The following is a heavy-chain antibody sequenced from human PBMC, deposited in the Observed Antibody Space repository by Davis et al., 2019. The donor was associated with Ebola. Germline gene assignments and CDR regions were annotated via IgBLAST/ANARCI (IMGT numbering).Heavy chain of an antibody. D-gene: IGHD3-16*01. J-gene: IGHJ3*02. V-gene: IGHV4-59*01. CDR3: AGFGAFDI. CDR2: ISYSGTT. Sequence: MPSETLSLTCTVSGGSISSDYWTWIRQSPGKGLEWIGHISYSGTTYYKPSLKSRVTISLDTSKNQISLKLISVTAADTAVYYCAGFGAFDIWGQGTMVTVSS. CDR1: GGSISSDY.